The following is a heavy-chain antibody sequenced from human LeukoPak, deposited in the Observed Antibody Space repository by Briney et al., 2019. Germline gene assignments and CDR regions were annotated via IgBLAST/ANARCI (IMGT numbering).Heavy chain of an antibody. J-gene: IGHJ5*02. CDR2: IIPIFGTA. CDR1: RGTFSSYA. CDR3: ARDPLAAPTSRGWFDP. V-gene: IGHV1-69*05. Sequence: ASVKVSCKASRGTFSSYAISWVRQAPGQGLEWMGGIIPIFGTANYAQKFQGRVTITTDESTSTAYMELSSLRSEDTAVYYCARDPLAAPTSRGWFDPWGQGTLVTVSS. D-gene: IGHD6-6*01.